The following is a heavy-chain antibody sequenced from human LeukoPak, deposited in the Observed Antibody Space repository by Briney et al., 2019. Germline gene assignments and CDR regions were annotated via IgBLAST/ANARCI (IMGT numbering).Heavy chain of an antibody. Sequence: TGGSLRLSCAASGFTFDDYGMSWVRQAPGKGPEWVSGINWNGGSTGYADSVKGRFTISRDNAKNSLYLQMNSLRAEDTALYHCAKYSSGSFYYYMDVWGKGTTVTVSS. CDR2: INWNGGST. V-gene: IGHV3-20*01. D-gene: IGHD6-19*01. CDR3: AKYSSGSFYYYMDV. J-gene: IGHJ6*03. CDR1: GFTFDDYG.